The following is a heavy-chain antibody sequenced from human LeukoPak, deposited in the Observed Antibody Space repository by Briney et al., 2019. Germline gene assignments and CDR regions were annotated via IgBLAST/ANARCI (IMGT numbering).Heavy chain of an antibody. D-gene: IGHD1-26*01. CDR1: GFTFSSYA. V-gene: IGHV3-23*01. Sequence: GGSLRLSCAASGFTFSSYAMSWIRQAPGKGLEWVSAISGSGGSTYYADSEKGRFTISRDNSKNTLYLQMNSLRAEDTAVYYRAKDLFGSFHISFDYWGQGTLVTVSS. CDR3: AKDLFGSFHISFDY. J-gene: IGHJ4*02. CDR2: ISGSGGST.